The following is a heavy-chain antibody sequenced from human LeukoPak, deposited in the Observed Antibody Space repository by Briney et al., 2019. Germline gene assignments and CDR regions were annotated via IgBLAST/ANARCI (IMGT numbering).Heavy chain of an antibody. J-gene: IGHJ6*02. CDR1: GFTFSSYA. V-gene: IGHV3-23*01. D-gene: IGHD6-13*01. Sequence: GGSLRLSCATSGFTFSSYAMNWVRQAPGKGLEWVSGISGSGSNTFYADSVKGRFTITRDNSKNTLHLQMNSLKADDTAVYYCVIEGSLDVWGQGTTVTVSS. CDR2: ISGSGSNT. CDR3: VIEGSLDV.